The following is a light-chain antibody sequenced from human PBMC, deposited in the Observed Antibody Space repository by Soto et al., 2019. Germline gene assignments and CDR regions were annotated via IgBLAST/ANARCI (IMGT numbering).Light chain of an antibody. CDR2: EVS. J-gene: IGLJ1*01. Sequence: QSVLTQPASVSGSPGQSITNSCTGTSSDVGSYNLVSWYQHHPGKAPKLMIYEVSKRPSGVSNRFSGSKSGNTASLTISGLQAEDEADYYCCSYAGSSTFPYVFGTGTKVTVL. CDR1: SSDVGSYNL. V-gene: IGLV2-23*02. CDR3: CSYAGSSTFPYV.